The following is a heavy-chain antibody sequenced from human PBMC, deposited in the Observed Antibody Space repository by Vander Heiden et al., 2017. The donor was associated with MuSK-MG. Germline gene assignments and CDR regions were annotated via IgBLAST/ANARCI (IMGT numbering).Heavy chain of an antibody. V-gene: IGHV4-38-2*01. Sequence: QVQLQESGPGLVKPSETLALTCAVSNYSITSGYYWGWIRQPPGKGLEWIGSIYHNGRTAYSPSLKSRITISVDTSRNQFSLKLSSLTAADTAVYFCARHQAATHDYTNSVYFDYWGLGTLVTVSS. CDR1: NYSITSGYY. J-gene: IGHJ4*02. D-gene: IGHD4-4*01. CDR2: IYHNGRT. CDR3: ARHQAATHDYTNSVYFDY.